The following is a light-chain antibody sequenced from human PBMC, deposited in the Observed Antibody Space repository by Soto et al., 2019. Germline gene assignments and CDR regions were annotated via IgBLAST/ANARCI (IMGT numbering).Light chain of an antibody. CDR3: QQSYRTRRT. J-gene: IGKJ1*01. CDR1: QSISSY. Sequence: DIQMTQSPSSRSASVGDTVTITFRASQSISSYLNWYQQKPGKAPKLLIYDASSLQSGVPSRFSGSGSGTDFTLTISSLQPEDFATYYCQQSYRTRRTFGQGPKVDIK. V-gene: IGKV1-39*01. CDR2: DAS.